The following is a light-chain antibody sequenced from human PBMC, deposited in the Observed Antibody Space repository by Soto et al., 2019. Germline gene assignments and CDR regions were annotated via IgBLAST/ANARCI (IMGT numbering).Light chain of an antibody. CDR1: SGHSSYA. Sequence: QLVLTQSPSASASLGASVKLTCTLSSGHSSYAIAWHQQQPEKGPRYLMKLSSDGSHSKGNGIPDRFSGSSSGAERYLTISSLQSEDEADYYCQTWDTGAMVVFGGGTMLTV. V-gene: IGLV4-69*01. J-gene: IGLJ2*01. CDR3: QTWDTGAMVV. CDR2: LSSDGSH.